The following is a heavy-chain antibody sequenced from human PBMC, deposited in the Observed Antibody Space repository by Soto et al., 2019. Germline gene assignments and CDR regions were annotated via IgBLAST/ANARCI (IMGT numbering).Heavy chain of an antibody. D-gene: IGHD6-19*01. Sequence: GGSLRLSCAASGFTFSIYAMSWVRQAPGKGLEWVSTLSGSGDTTYYADSVKGRFSISRDNSKNTLFLQMNSLRAEDTAVYYCAKGEQWLPRDGLFDSWRQGTQVTVSS. CDR3: AKGEQWLPRDGLFDS. CDR2: LSGSGDTT. CDR1: GFTFSIYA. V-gene: IGHV3-23*01. J-gene: IGHJ4*02.